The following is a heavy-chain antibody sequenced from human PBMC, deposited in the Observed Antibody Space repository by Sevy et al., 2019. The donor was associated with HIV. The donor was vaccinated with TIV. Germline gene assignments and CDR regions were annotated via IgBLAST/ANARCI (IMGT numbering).Heavy chain of an antibody. CDR3: TTESPRLYDFLSGSPRSTENYFDY. J-gene: IGHJ4*02. D-gene: IGHD3-3*01. CDR1: GFTFSNAW. CDR2: IKSKTDGGTT. Sequence: GGSLRLSCAASGFTFSNAWMSWVRQAPGKGLEWVGRIKSKTDGGTTDYAAPVKGRFTISRDDSKNTLYLQMNSLKTEDTAVYYCTTESPRLYDFLSGSPRSTENYFDYWGQGTLVTVSS. V-gene: IGHV3-15*01.